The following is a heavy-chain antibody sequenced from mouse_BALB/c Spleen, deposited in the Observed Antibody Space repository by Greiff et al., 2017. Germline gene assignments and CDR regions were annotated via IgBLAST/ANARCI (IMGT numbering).Heavy chain of an antibody. J-gene: IGHJ2*01. V-gene: IGHV5-17*02. CDR3: ARYYGSSLDY. CDR2: ISSGSSTI. Sequence: EVMLVESGGGLVQPGGSRKLSCAASGFTFSSFGMHWVRQAPEKGLEWVAYISSGSSTIYYADTVKGRFTISRDNPKNTLFLQMTSLRSEDTAMYYCARYYGSSLDYWGQGTTLTVSS. CDR1: GFTFSSFG. D-gene: IGHD1-1*01.